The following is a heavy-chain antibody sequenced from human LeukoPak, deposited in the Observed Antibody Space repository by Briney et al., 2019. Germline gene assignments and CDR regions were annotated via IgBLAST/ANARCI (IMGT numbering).Heavy chain of an antibody. V-gene: IGHV4-4*02. D-gene: IGHD3-10*01. Sequence: GTLRLSCAASGFTFSSHGMNWVRQPPGKGLEWIGEINHSGSTNYNPSLKSRVTISVDTSKNQFSLKLSSVTAADTAVYYCARDLLWFGELEDYWGQGTLVTVSS. CDR2: INHSGST. CDR3: ARDLLWFGELEDY. CDR1: GFTFSSHGM. J-gene: IGHJ4*02.